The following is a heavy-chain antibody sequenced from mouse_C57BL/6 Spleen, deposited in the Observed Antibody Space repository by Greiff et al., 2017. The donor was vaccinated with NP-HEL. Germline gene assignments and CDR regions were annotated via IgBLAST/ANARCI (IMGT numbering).Heavy chain of an antibody. D-gene: IGHD2-2*01. CDR3: ARRGGYDGIMDY. CDR2: IYPGDGDT. V-gene: IGHV1-82*01. Sequence: VQLQQSGPELVKPGASVKISCKASGYAFSSSWMNWVKQRPGKGLEWIGRIYPGDGDTNYNGKFKGKATLTADKSSSTAYMQLSSLTSEDSAVYFCARRGGYDGIMDYWGQGTSVTVSS. J-gene: IGHJ4*01. CDR1: GYAFSSSW.